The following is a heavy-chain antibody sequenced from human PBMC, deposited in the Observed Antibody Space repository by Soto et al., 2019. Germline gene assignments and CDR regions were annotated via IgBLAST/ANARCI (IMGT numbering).Heavy chain of an antibody. Sequence: SETLSLTCTVSGASISSSNWWGWVRQPPGKGPEWVGEIHHSGATNYNPSLNIRVTISVDESKNQFSLNLSSVTAADTGVYFCARSYDYIWGIYRYFEYWGQGTLVT. CDR1: GASISSSNW. V-gene: IGHV4-4*02. CDR2: IHHSGAT. CDR3: ARSYDYIWGIYRYFEY. J-gene: IGHJ4*02. D-gene: IGHD3-16*02.